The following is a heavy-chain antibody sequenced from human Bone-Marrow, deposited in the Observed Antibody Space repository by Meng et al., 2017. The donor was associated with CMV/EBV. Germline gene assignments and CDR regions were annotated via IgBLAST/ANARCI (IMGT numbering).Heavy chain of an antibody. V-gene: IGHV3-15*01. Sequence: LSLTCAASGFTFSNAWMNWVRRAPGKGLEWLARVKSQTDSGTTDYAEPVKGRFTISRDDSKNTVYLQMNSLKTEDTAVYYCAAGTGRSDLDYWGQGTLVTVSS. CDR3: AAGTGRSDLDY. CDR1: GFTFSNAW. CDR2: VKSQTDSGTT. D-gene: IGHD1-1*01. J-gene: IGHJ4*02.